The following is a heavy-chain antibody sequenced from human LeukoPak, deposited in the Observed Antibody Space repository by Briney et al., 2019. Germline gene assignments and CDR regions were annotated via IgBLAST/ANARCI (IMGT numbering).Heavy chain of an antibody. CDR2: ISAYNGNT. CDR3: ARDVAVAGPYYFDY. CDR1: GYTFTSYG. D-gene: IGHD6-19*01. J-gene: IGHJ4*02. V-gene: IGHV1-18*01. Sequence: ASVKVSCKASGYTFTSYGISWVRQAPGQGLEWMGWISAYNGNTNYAQKLQGRVTMTTDTSTSTAYMELSRLRSDDTAVYYCARDVAVAGPYYFDYWGQGTLVTVSS.